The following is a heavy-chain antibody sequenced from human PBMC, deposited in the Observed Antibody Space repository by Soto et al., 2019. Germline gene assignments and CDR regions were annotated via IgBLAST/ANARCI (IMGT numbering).Heavy chain of an antibody. Sequence: ASVKVSCKASGYTFTSDGISWVRQAPGQGLEWMGWISAYNGNTNYAQKLQGRVTMTTDTSTSTAYMELRSLRSDDTAVYYCAREALLWFGELIDYWGQGTLVTVSS. J-gene: IGHJ4*02. CDR2: ISAYNGNT. CDR1: GYTFTSDG. V-gene: IGHV1-18*01. D-gene: IGHD3-10*01. CDR3: AREALLWFGELIDY.